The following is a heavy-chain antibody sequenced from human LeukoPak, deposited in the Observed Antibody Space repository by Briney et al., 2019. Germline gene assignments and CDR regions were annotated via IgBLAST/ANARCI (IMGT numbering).Heavy chain of an antibody. J-gene: IGHJ6*02. CDR1: GGSISSYY. Sequence: PSETLSLTCTVSGGSISSYYWSWIRQPPGKGLEWIGYIYYSGSTSYNPSLKSRVTISVDTSKNQFSLKLSSVTAADTAVYYCARNIGYCSSTSCYYYYGMDVWGQGTTVTVFS. CDR2: IYYSGST. V-gene: IGHV4-59*01. D-gene: IGHD2-2*01. CDR3: ARNIGYCSSTSCYYYYGMDV.